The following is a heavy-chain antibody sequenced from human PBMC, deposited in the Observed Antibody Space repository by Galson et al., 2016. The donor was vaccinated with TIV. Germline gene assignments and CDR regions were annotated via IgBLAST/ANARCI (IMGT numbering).Heavy chain of an antibody. J-gene: IGHJ4*02. V-gene: IGHV3-20*04. CDR2: INRNGGHT. CDR3: ARDEMTTISGHPDN. D-gene: IGHD5-24*01. CDR1: GFTFDDYD. Sequence: SLRLSCAASGFTFDDYDMSWVRQAPGKGLEWVSGINRNGGHTAYAGSVKGRFTISRDNTKNSLYLQMNSLRAEDTAFYFCARDEMTTISGHPDNWGQGTLVTVSS.